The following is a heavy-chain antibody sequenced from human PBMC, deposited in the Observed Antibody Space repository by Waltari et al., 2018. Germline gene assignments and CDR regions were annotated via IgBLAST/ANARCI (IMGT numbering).Heavy chain of an antibody. CDR3: ARGLRKMYYYYGMDV. CDR2: ISTSSGTL. CDR1: EFTLSSYT. Sequence: EVQLVESGGGLVQPGGSLRLSCAASEFTLSSYTMNWVRQAPGKGLEWVSYISTSSGTLYYADSVKGRCTISRDNAKNSLYLQMNSLRAEDTAVYYCARGLRKMYYYYGMDVWGQGTTVTVSS. J-gene: IGHJ6*02. D-gene: IGHD4-17*01. V-gene: IGHV3-48*04.